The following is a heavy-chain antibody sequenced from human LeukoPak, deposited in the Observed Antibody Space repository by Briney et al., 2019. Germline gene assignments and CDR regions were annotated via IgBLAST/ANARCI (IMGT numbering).Heavy chain of an antibody. D-gene: IGHD3-22*01. CDR3: ARDLPYYYDSSGYSSPQAFDI. Sequence: SQTLSLTCTVSGGSISSGDYYWSWIRQPPGRGLEWIGYIYYSWSNYYNPSLKSRVTISVDTSKNQFSLKLSSVTAADTAVYFCARDLPYYYDSSGYSSPQAFDIWGQGTMVTVSS. V-gene: IGHV4-30-4*01. CDR2: IYYSWSN. CDR1: GGSISSGDYY. J-gene: IGHJ3*02.